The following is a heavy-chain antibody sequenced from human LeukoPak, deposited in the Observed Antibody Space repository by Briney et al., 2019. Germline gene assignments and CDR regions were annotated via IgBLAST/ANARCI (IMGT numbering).Heavy chain of an antibody. CDR1: GFTFDDYA. V-gene: IGHV3-9*01. D-gene: IGHD1-7*01. CDR2: ISWNSGSI. J-gene: IGHJ2*01. CDR3: AKANWKYVSGYFDL. Sequence: GRSLRLSCAAPGFTFDDYAMHWVRQAPGKGLEWVSGISWNSGSIGYVDSVKGRFTISRDNAKNSLYLQMNSLRAEDTALYYCAKANWKYVSGYFDLWGRGTLVTVSS.